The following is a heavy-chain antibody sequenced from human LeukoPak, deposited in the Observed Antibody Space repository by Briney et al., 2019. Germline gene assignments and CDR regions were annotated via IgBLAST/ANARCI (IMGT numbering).Heavy chain of an antibody. CDR1: GYIFTTYD. J-gene: IGHJ5*02. CDR3: ARRKFLGWFDP. V-gene: IGHV1-8*03. D-gene: IGHD7-27*01. Sequence: ASVKGSCKASGYIFTTYDIGWVRQATGQGLELMGWLNPKSGNAGYAQKFQGRVTISRNTSISTAYMELSSLRSDDTAIYYCARRKFLGWFDPWGQGTLVTVSS. CDR2: LNPKSGNA.